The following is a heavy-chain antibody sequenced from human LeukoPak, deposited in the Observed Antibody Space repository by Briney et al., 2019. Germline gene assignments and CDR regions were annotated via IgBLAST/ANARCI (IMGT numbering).Heavy chain of an antibody. CDR2: INPNRGGT. CDR1: GYTFTDYF. V-gene: IGHV1-2*02. CDR3: ARDERYDSSGYPFDY. D-gene: IGHD3-22*01. J-gene: IGHJ4*02. Sequence: ASVTVSCKASGYTFTDYFIHWVRQAPGQGLEWMGWINPNRGGTNYAQNVQGRLTITRDTSISTAYMQMSRLRADDTAVYYCARDERYDSSGYPFDYWGQGTLVTVSS.